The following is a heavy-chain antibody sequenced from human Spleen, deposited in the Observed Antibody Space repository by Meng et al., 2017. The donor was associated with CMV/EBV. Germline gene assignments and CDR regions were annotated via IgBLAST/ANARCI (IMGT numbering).Heavy chain of an antibody. Sequence: ASVKVSCKASGYTFTDHYFHWVRQAPGQGLEWMGWIYPNSGGTHYAQKFQGRVTMTRDTSISTAYMELSRLISDDTAVYYCARGLGVSDQRYYDFWSGYPSHQTPYFDYWGQGTLVTVS. CDR2: IYPNSGGT. CDR1: GYTFTDHY. V-gene: IGHV1-2*02. CDR3: ARGLGVSDQRYYDFWSGYPSHQTPYFDY. J-gene: IGHJ4*02. D-gene: IGHD3-3*01.